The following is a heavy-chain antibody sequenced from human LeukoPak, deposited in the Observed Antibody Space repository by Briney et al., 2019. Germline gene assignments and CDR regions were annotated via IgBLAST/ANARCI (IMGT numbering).Heavy chain of an antibody. J-gene: IGHJ3*02. CDR3: ARSHCSSTSCYADDAFDI. V-gene: IGHV4-59*01. CDR1: GGSISSYY. D-gene: IGHD2-2*01. Sequence: PSETLSLTCTVSGGSISSYYWSWIRQPPGKGLEWIGYIYYSGSTNYNPSLKSRDTISVDTSKNQFSLKLSSVTAADTAVYYCARSHCSSTSCYADDAFDIWGQGTMVTVSS. CDR2: IYYSGST.